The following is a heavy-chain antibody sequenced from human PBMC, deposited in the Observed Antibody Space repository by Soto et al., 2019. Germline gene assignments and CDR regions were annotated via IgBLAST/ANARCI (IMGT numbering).Heavy chain of an antibody. CDR2: IYYSGST. V-gene: IGHV4-59*12. Sequence: SATLSLTCTVSGVSIISYYWSWILQPPGKGLEWIGYIYYSGSTNYNPSLKSRVTISVDTSKNQFSLKLSSVTAADTAVYYCARGLLKALFGVVGGWGKGTTVPVSS. CDR1: GVSIISYY. CDR3: ARGLLKALFGVVGG. J-gene: IGHJ6*04. D-gene: IGHD3-3*01.